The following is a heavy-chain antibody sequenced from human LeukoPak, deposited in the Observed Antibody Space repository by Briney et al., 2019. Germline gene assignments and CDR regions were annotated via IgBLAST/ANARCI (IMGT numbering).Heavy chain of an antibody. D-gene: IGHD6-13*01. Sequence: GGSLRLFCAASGFTFNSYWMSWVRQAPGKGLEWVANVQQEGSEKYYVDSVKGRFTISRDNAKNSVYLEMNSLRAEDTATYYCATTLNVATAGYFWGQGTLVTVSS. CDR1: GFTFNSYW. CDR2: VQQEGSEK. J-gene: IGHJ4*02. CDR3: ATTLNVATAGYF. V-gene: IGHV3-7*01.